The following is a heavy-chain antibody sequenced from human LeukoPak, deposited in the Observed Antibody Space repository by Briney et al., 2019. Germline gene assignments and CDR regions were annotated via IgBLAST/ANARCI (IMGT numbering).Heavy chain of an antibody. CDR3: AKDVSLGFCSGGTCSAHFDF. Sequence: GRSLRLSCAASGFTFDNYAMHWVRQAPGKGLEWGSGISWNSGSKVYVDSVKGRFTISRDNAKNSLYLQMDSLRPEDMAFYYCAKDVSLGFCSGGTCSAHFDFWGQGTLVTVSS. J-gene: IGHJ4*02. D-gene: IGHD2-15*01. V-gene: IGHV3-9*03. CDR2: ISWNSGSK. CDR1: GFTFDNYA.